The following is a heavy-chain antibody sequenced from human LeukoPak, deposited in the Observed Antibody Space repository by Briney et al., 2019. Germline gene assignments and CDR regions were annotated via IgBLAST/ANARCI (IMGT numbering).Heavy chain of an antibody. CDR2: ISSSSTI. CDR1: GFTFSSYS. Sequence: GGSLRLSCAASGFTFSSYSMNWVRQAPGKGLEWVSYISSSSTIYYADSVKGRFTISRDNAKNSLYLQMNSLRDEDTAVYYCARDGSGWTFDYWGQGTLVTVSS. CDR3: ARDGSGWTFDY. D-gene: IGHD6-19*01. V-gene: IGHV3-48*02. J-gene: IGHJ4*02.